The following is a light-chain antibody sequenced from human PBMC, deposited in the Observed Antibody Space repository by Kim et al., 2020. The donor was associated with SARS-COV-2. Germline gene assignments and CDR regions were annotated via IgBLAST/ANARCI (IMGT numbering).Light chain of an antibody. CDR3: QQYIHWAPLT. CDR2: DAS. V-gene: IGKV3-15*01. Sequence: IVMTQSPATLSVCPGERATLSCRASQSVRNNLAWYQQKPGQAPRLLIYDASTRATDIPARFSGSGSGTEFTLTISSLQSEDFALYYCQQYIHWAPLTF. CDR1: QSVRNN. J-gene: IGKJ4*01.